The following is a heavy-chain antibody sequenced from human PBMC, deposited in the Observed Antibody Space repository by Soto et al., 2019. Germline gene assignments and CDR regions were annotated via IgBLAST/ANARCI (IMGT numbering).Heavy chain of an antibody. Sequence: QITLKESGPTLVKPTQTLTLTCTFSGLSLSTSGVGVGWIRQPPGKALEWLADIYWDDEKRSSSSLKSRLTIAQDTTKNQVVLPMSNMEPVDTATYYCAHDPYYGLATYSFDYWGQGILVTVSS. J-gene: IGHJ4*02. D-gene: IGHD3-10*01. CDR3: AHDPYYGLATYSFDY. V-gene: IGHV2-5*02. CDR2: IYWDDEK. CDR1: GLSLSTSGVG.